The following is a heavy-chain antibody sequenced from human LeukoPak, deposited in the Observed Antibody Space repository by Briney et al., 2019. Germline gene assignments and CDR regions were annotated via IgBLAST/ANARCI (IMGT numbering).Heavy chain of an antibody. CDR1: GFTFSSDA. V-gene: IGHV3-30*01. D-gene: IGHD3-10*01. Sequence: GRSLRLSCAASGFTFSSDAMHWVRQAPGKGLEWVAVISYDGGNTYYADSVKGRFTISRDNSKNTLYLQLNSLRAEDTAVYYCARDSTYYYGSGSSGPHYFDYWGQGTLVTVSS. CDR3: ARDSTYYYGSGSSGPHYFDY. CDR2: ISYDGGNT. J-gene: IGHJ4*02.